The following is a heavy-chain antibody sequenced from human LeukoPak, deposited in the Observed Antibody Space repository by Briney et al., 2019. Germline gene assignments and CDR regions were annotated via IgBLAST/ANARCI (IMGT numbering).Heavy chain of an antibody. D-gene: IGHD3-16*01. CDR1: GFTFSSYG. Sequence: GRSLRLSCAASGFTFSSYGMIWDRHAPGKGLEGVSNINPDGGEKNYVVSVKSRFAISTDNAQNSLYSQMNSLRAEDTAVYFCARVARGPPFDIWGQGTMVTVSS. CDR2: INPDGGEK. J-gene: IGHJ3*02. V-gene: IGHV3-7*05. CDR3: ARVARGPPFDI.